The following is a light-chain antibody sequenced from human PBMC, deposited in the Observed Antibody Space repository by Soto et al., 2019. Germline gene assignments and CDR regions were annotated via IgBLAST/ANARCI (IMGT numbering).Light chain of an antibody. CDR2: WAS. CDR3: HQYFKTPLT. J-gene: IGKJ4*01. Sequence: DIVLTQSPDSLSVSLGERATINCKSSQSVLYNTNNKNYLAWYQQKPGQPPTLLVYWASTRQIGVPDRFSGRGSETDFTLTIASLQAEDVAVYYCHQYFKTPLTFGGGTKVEIK. V-gene: IGKV4-1*01. CDR1: QSVLYNTNNKNY.